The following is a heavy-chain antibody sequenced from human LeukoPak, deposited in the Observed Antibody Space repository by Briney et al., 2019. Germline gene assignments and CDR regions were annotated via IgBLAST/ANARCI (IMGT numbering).Heavy chain of an antibody. V-gene: IGHV4-34*01. CDR3: ARGRRETYYYGSGSYYNFDY. CDR2: INHSGST. CDR1: GGSFSGYY. D-gene: IGHD3-10*01. J-gene: IGHJ4*02. Sequence: SETLSLTCAVYGGSFSGYYWSWIRQPPGRGLEWIGEINHSGSTNYNPSLKSRVTISVDTSKNQFSLKLSSVTAADTAVYYCARGRRETYYYGSGSYYNFDYWGQGTLVTVS.